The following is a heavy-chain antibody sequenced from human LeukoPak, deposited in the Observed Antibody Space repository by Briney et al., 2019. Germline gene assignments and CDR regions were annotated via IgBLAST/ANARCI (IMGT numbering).Heavy chain of an antibody. J-gene: IGHJ4*02. V-gene: IGHV4-39*01. CDR2: IYYTGNT. Sequence: PSETLSLTCTVSGVSISSSNSYWGWIRQPPGKGLEWIGSIYYTGNTYYNASLKCRVTISIDTSKNQISLRLTSVTATDTAMYYCARQTGSGLFTLPGGQGTLVTVSS. CDR1: GVSISSSNSY. D-gene: IGHD3/OR15-3a*01. CDR3: ARQTGSGLFTLP.